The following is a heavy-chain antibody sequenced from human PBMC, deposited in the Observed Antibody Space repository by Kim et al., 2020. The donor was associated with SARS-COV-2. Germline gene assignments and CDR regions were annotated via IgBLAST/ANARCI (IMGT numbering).Heavy chain of an antibody. Sequence: GGSLRLSCAASGFTFSSYTMHWVRQAPGKGLEWVAVISYDGSIKYYADSVKGRFTISRDNPKNTLYLQMNSLRAEDTAVYYCAREILRYLDWSYYYCMDVWGQGTTITVSS. CDR1: GFTFSSYT. CDR2: ISYDGSIK. D-gene: IGHD3-9*01. J-gene: IGHJ6*02. CDR3: AREILRYLDWSYYYCMDV. V-gene: IGHV3-30-3*01.